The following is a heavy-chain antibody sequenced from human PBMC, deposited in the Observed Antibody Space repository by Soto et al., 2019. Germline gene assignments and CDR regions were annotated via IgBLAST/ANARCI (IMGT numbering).Heavy chain of an antibody. CDR2: ISGSGGST. D-gene: IGHD5-12*01. Sequence: EVPLLESGGGLVQPGVSLRLSCAASGFTFSSYAMSWVRQAPWKGLEWVSAISGSGGSTYYADSVKGRFTISRDNSKNTLYLQMNSLRAEDTAVYYCAKDGRVATSYFDYWGQGTLVTVSS. J-gene: IGHJ4*02. V-gene: IGHV3-23*01. CDR3: AKDGRVATSYFDY. CDR1: GFTFSSYA.